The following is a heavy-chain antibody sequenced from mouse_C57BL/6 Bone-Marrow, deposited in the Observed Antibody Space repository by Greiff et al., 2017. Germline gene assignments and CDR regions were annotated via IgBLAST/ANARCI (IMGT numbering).Heavy chain of an antibody. CDR1: GYTFTDHT. CDR3: GTGLDY. J-gene: IGHJ2*01. V-gene: IGHV1-78*01. CDR2: IYPRDGST. Sequence: QVQLQQSDAELVQPGASVKISCKVSGYTFTDHTIHWMKQTPEQGLEWIGYIYPRDGSTKYNEKFTGKATLTADKSSSAAYMQINSLTSEDTAFYFCGTGLDYWGQGTTLTVSS. D-gene: IGHD3-3*01.